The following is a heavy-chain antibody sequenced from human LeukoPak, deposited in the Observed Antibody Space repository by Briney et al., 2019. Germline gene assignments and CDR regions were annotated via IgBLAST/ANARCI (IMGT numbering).Heavy chain of an antibody. CDR2: IYHSGST. Sequence: SSETLSLTCAVSGYSISSGYYWGWIRQPPGKGLEWIGSIYHSGSTYYNPSLKSRVTISVDTSKNQFSLKLSSVTAADTAVYYCARHDYSNYVGYYYYYMDVWGKGTTVTVSS. D-gene: IGHD4-11*01. CDR1: GYSISSGYY. J-gene: IGHJ6*03. CDR3: ARHDYSNYVGYYYYYMDV. V-gene: IGHV4-38-2*01.